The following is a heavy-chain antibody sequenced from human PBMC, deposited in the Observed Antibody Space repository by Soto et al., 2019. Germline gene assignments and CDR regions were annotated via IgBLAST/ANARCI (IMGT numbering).Heavy chain of an antibody. J-gene: IGHJ6*03. CDR2: IYPGDSDT. CDR1: GYSFTSYW. D-gene: IGHD2-15*01. Sequence: GESLKISCKGSGYSFTSYWIGWVRQMPGKGLEWMGIIYPGDSDTRYSPSFQGQVTISADKSISTAYLQWSSLKASDTAMYYCARHILGYCSGGSCYSNYYYYMDVWGKGTTVTVS. CDR3: ARHILGYCSGGSCYSNYYYYMDV. V-gene: IGHV5-51*01.